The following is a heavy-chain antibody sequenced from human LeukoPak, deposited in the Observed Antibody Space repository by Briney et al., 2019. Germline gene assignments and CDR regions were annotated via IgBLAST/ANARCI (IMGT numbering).Heavy chain of an antibody. CDR3: ARGVVDNSGWYFDY. CDR2: INHSGST. Sequence: PSETLSLTCAVYGGSFSGYYWSWIRQPPGKGLEWIGEINHSGSTNYNPSLKSRVTISVDTSKNQFSLNLISVTAADTAVYYCARGVVDNSGWYFDYWGQGTLVTVSS. D-gene: IGHD6-19*01. J-gene: IGHJ4*02. CDR1: GGSFSGYY. V-gene: IGHV4-34*01.